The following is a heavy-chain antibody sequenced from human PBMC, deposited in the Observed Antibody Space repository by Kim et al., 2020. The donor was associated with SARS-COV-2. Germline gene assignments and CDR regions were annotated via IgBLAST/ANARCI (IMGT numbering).Heavy chain of an antibody. CDR3: AKFYYDSSGYYYRKRAFDAFDI. Sequence: GGSLRLSCAASGFTFSSYAMSWVRQAPGKGLEWVSAISGSGGSTYYADSVKGRFTISRDNSKNTLYLQMNSLRAEDTAVYYCAKFYYDSSGYYYRKRAFDAFDIWGQGTMVTVSS. D-gene: IGHD3-22*01. V-gene: IGHV3-23*01. J-gene: IGHJ3*02. CDR1: GFTFSSYA. CDR2: ISGSGGST.